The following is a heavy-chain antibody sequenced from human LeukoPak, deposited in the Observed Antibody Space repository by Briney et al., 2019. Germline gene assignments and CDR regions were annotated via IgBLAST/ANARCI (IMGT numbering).Heavy chain of an antibody. CDR3: ERNEFPTGWFDP. D-gene: IGHD1-1*01. CDR1: GFTFNNYA. V-gene: IGHV3-21*01. CDR2: ISSSSSYI. J-gene: IGHJ5*02. Sequence: GGSLRLSCAASGFTFNNYAMNWVRQAPGKGLEWVSSISSSSSYIYYADSVKGRFTISRDNAKNSLYLQMNSLRAEDTAVYYCERNEFPTGWFDPWGQGTLVTVSS.